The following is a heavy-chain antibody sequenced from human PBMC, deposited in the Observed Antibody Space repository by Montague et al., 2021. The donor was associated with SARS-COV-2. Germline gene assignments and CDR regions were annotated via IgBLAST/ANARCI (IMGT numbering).Heavy chain of an antibody. D-gene: IGHD5-12*01. CDR3: LREPRYRGNDFYGMDV. Sequence: SLRLSCAASGFTFSSYDMHWVRQVTGEALEWVSAINIVGDTYYSASVKGRFTISRENAKNSLYLQMNSLRAADTAVYYCLREPRYRGNDFYGMDVRGQGTTVTVSS. V-gene: IGHV3-13*01. CDR1: GFTFSSYD. J-gene: IGHJ6*02. CDR2: INIVGDT.